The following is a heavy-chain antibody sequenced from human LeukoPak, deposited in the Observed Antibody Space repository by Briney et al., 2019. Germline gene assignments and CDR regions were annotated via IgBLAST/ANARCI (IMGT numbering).Heavy chain of an antibody. J-gene: IGHJ1*01. CDR3: ARGESGIHH. V-gene: IGHV1-18*01. CDR2: ISVYNGNT. Sequence: GGSLRLSCAASGFTFSSYGMHWVRQAPGKGLEWVGWISVYNGNTNYAQKLQGRVTMTTDTSTSTAYMELRSLRSDDTAVYYCARGESGIHHWGQGALVTVSS. CDR1: GFTFSSYG.